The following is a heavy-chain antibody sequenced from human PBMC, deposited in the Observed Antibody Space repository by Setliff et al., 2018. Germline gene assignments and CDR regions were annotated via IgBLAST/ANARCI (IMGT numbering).Heavy chain of an antibody. Sequence: SETLSLTCTVSGGSVSHYFWSWIRQPPGKGLQWIGYIYHNGNTNFNPSLKIRVNMSIDTSKNQFALNLKSVTAADTAVYYCARDCTAYSYGLDVWGQGTTVTVSS. V-gene: IGHV4-59*02. CDR1: GGSVSHYF. CDR2: IYHNGNT. D-gene: IGHD5-18*01. J-gene: IGHJ6*02. CDR3: ARDCTAYSYGLDV.